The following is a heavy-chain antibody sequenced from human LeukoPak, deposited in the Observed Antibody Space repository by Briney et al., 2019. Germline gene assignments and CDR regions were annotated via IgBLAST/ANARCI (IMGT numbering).Heavy chain of an antibody. D-gene: IGHD3-3*01. CDR2: ISSSSSYI. Sequence: GGSLRLSCAASGFTFSSYAMGWVRQAPGKGLEWVSSISSSSSYIYYADSVKGRFTISRDNAKNSLYLQMNSLRAEDTAVYYCARDNDFWSGYFYYYYYGMDVWGQGTTVTVSS. CDR1: GFTFSSYA. J-gene: IGHJ6*02. V-gene: IGHV3-21*01. CDR3: ARDNDFWSGYFYYYYYGMDV.